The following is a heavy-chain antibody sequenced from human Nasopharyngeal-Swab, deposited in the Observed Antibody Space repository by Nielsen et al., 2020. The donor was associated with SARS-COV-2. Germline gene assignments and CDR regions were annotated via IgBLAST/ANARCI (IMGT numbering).Heavy chain of an antibody. D-gene: IGHD1-26*01. CDR1: DDSLRRGGFY. CDR3: ARGRPGTYYTYYYGLDV. CDR2: TSIRGTT. V-gene: IGHV4-61*02. J-gene: IGHJ6*02. Sequence: SETLSLTCSVSDDSLRRGGFYWTWIRQPAGRGLEVIGRTSIRGTTNYSPPFKNRVTMSLDTSKKQFFLRLASVSAADTAIYYYARGRPGTYYTYYYGLDVWGQGTTVTVSS.